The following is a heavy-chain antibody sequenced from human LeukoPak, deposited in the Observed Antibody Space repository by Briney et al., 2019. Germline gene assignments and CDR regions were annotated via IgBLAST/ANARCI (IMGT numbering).Heavy chain of an antibody. CDR1: GFTFSNYA. Sequence: GSLRLSCAASGFTFSNYAMSWVRQPPGNGLEWIGNVDYSGTTYYNPSLRSRVTISLDTSKNQFSLKLSSVTAADTAVYYCARIFFGYDLDLYYFDYWGQGALVTVSS. V-gene: IGHV4-59*12. CDR2: VDYSGTT. J-gene: IGHJ4*02. D-gene: IGHD3-9*01. CDR3: ARIFFGYDLDLYYFDY.